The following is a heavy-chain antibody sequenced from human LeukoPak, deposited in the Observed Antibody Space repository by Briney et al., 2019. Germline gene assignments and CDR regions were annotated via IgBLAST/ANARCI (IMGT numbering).Heavy chain of an antibody. CDR2: INPSGGST. CDR1: GYTFTSYF. CDR3: ARSSPGGYYYGSGTVFDY. Sequence: ASVKVSCKASGYTFTSYFMHWVRQAPGQGLEWMGVINPSGGSTSYAQKFQGRVTMTRDMSTSTVYMELSSLRSEDTAVYYCARSSPGGYYYGSGTVFDYWGQGTLVTVSS. V-gene: IGHV1-46*01. J-gene: IGHJ4*02. D-gene: IGHD3-10*01.